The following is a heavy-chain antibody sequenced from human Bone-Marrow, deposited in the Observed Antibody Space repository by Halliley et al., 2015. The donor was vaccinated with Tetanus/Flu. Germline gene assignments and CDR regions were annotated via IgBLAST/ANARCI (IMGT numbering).Heavy chain of an antibody. CDR3: VRDLSEVGDFWCGMDV. V-gene: IGHV3-23*01. D-gene: IGHD3-3*01. Sequence: IFGSGGKTNHADSVKGRFTTSRDNSKDTLYLQMNSLRVADTAVYYCVRDLSEVGDFWCGMDVWGQGTTVSFSS. CDR2: IFGSGGKT. J-gene: IGHJ6*02.